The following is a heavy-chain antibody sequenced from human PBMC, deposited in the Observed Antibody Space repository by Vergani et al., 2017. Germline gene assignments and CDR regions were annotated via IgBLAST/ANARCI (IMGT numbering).Heavy chain of an antibody. CDR3: AREWFTLTGYLGGMDV. D-gene: IGHD3-9*01. J-gene: IGHJ6*02. CDR1: GFTFSSYA. V-gene: IGHV3-23*01. Sequence: EVQLLESGGGLVQPGGSLRLSCAASGFTFSSYAMSWVRQAPGKGLEWVSAISGSGGSTYYADSVKGRFTISRDNSKNTPYLQMNSLRAEDTAVYYCAREWFTLTGYLGGMDVWGQGTTVTVSS. CDR2: ISGSGGST.